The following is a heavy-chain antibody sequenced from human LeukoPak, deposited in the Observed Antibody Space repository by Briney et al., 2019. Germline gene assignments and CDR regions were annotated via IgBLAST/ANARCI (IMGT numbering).Heavy chain of an antibody. V-gene: IGHV4-59*01. D-gene: IGHD2-2*02. Sequence: PSETLSLTCTVPGGSISSYYCSWIRQPPGKGLEWIGYIYYSGSTNYNPSLKSRVTISVDTSKNQFSLKLSSVTAADTAVYYCARGGYCSSTSCYTYNWFDPWGQGTLVTVSS. CDR1: GGSISSYY. CDR3: ARGGYCSSTSCYTYNWFDP. J-gene: IGHJ5*02. CDR2: IYYSGST.